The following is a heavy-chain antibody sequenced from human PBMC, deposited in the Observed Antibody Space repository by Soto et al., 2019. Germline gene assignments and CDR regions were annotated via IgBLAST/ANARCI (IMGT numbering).Heavy chain of an antibody. Sequence: SQTLSLPCAVYGGSFSGYYWSWIRQPPGKGLEWIGEINHSGSTNYNPSLKSRVTISVDTSKNQFSLKLSSVTAADTAVYYCARRRREFFIAAAGTNYYYYYMDVWGKGTTVTVSS. V-gene: IGHV4-34*01. D-gene: IGHD6-13*01. CDR2: INHSGST. CDR1: GGSFSGYY. CDR3: ARRRREFFIAAAGTNYYYYYMDV. J-gene: IGHJ6*03.